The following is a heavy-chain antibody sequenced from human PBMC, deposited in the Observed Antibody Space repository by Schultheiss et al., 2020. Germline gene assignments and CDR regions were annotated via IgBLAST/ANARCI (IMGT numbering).Heavy chain of an antibody. D-gene: IGHD3-3*01. V-gene: IGHV4-34*01. Sequence: SETLSLTCTVSGGSISSYYWSWIRQPPGKGLEWIGEINHSGSTNYNPSLKSRVTISVDTSKNQFSLKLSSVTAADTAVYYCARNDFWSGALGYYYMDVWGKGTTVTVSS. J-gene: IGHJ6*03. CDR1: GGSISSYY. CDR2: INHSGST. CDR3: ARNDFWSGALGYYYMDV.